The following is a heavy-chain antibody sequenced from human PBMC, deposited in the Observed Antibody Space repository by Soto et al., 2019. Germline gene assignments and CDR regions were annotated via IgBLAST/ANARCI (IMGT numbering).Heavy chain of an antibody. CDR3: ARLRFLESGYYYGMDA. CDR2: ISSSGSTI. J-gene: IGHJ6*02. D-gene: IGHD3-3*01. CDR1: GFTFSSYE. Sequence: GGSLRLSCAASGFTFSSYEMNWVRQAPGKGLEWVSYISSSGSTIYYADSVKGRFTISRDNAKNSLYLQMNSLRAEDTAVYYCARLRFLESGYYYGMDAWGQGTTVTVSS. V-gene: IGHV3-48*03.